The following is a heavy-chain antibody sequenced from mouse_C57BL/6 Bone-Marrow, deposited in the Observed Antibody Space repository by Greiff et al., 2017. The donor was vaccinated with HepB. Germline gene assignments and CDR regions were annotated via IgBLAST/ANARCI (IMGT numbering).Heavy chain of an antibody. D-gene: IGHD1-1*01. CDR2: IDPSDSET. Sequence: QVQLQQPGAELVRPGSSVKLSCKASGYTFTSYWMHWVKQRPIQGLEWIGNIDPSDSETHYNQKFKDKATLTVDKSSSTAYMQLSSLTSEDSAVYYCARWGTTVGWYFDVWGTGTTVTVSS. CDR1: GYTFTSYW. J-gene: IGHJ1*03. V-gene: IGHV1-52*01. CDR3: ARWGTTVGWYFDV.